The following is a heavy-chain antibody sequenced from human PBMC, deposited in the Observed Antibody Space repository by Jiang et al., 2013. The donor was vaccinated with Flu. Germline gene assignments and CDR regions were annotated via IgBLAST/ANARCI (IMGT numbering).Heavy chain of an antibody. J-gene: IGHJ4*02. CDR1: GGSISSSNW. D-gene: IGHD2-15*01. CDR3: AREESMDGGNRTPYFDY. CDR2: IYHSGST. V-gene: IGHV4-4*02. Sequence: SLTCAVSGGSISSSNWWSWVRQPPGKGLEWIGEIYHSGSTNYNPSLKSRVTISVDKSKNQFSLKLSSVTAADTAVYYCAREESMDGGNRTPYFDYWGQGTLVTVSS.